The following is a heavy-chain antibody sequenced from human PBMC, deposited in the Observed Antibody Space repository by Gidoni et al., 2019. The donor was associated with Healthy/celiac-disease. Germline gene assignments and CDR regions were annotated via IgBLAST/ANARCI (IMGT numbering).Heavy chain of an antibody. CDR1: GFTGRSNY. V-gene: IGHV3-53*02. D-gene: IGHD2-15*01. CDR2: IYSGGST. J-gene: IGHJ6*02. Sequence: EVQLVETGGGLIQPGGSRRLPWAASGFTGRSNYMSWVRQAPGKGLAWVSVIYSGGSTYYADSVKGRFTISMDNSKNTLYLQMNSLRAEDTAVYYCASWEGYCSGGSCRLPYYYYGMDVWGQGTTVTVSS. CDR3: ASWEGYCSGGSCRLPYYYYGMDV.